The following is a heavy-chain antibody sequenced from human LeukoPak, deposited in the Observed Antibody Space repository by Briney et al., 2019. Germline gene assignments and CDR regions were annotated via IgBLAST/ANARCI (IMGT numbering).Heavy chain of an antibody. D-gene: IGHD6-19*01. J-gene: IGHJ4*02. CDR3: VRSNGWVSDY. V-gene: IGHV4-39*01. CDR1: GGSISSSSYY. CDR2: IYYSGST. Sequence: SETLSLTCTVSGGSISSSSYYWGWIRQPPGKGLEWIGSIYYSGSTYYNPSLKSRVTISVDTSKNQFSLKLSSVTAAGTAVYYCVRSNGWVSDYWGQGTLVTVSS.